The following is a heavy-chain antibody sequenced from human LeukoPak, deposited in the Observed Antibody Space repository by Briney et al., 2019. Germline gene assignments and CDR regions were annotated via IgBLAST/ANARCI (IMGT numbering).Heavy chain of an antibody. CDR1: GFTFSSYG. CDR2: IRYDGSNK. CDR3: AKDLWDIVVVVAAGNYYGMDV. Sequence: GGSLRLSCAASGFTFSSYGMHWLRQAPGKGLEWVAFIRYDGSNKYYADSVKGRFTISRDNSKNTLYLQMNSLRAEDAAVYYCAKDLWDIVVVVAAGNYYGMDVWGQGTTVTVSS. J-gene: IGHJ6*02. V-gene: IGHV3-30*02. D-gene: IGHD2-15*01.